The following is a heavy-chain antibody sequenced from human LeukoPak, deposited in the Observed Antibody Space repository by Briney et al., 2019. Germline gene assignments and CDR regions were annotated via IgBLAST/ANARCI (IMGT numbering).Heavy chain of an antibody. J-gene: IGHJ4*02. CDR1: GFTFSSYA. V-gene: IGHV3-23*01. Sequence: GGSLRLSCAASGFTFSSYAMSWVRQAPGKGLEWVSAISGSGGSTYYADSVKGRFAISRDNSKNTLYLQMNSLRAEDTAVYYCAKEGASGYSYGYGGWGQGTLVTVSS. D-gene: IGHD5-18*01. CDR3: AKEGASGYSYGYGG. CDR2: ISGSGGST.